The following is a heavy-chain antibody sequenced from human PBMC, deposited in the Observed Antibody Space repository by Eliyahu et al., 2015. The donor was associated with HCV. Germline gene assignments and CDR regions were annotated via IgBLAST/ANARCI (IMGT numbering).Heavy chain of an antibody. D-gene: IGHD6-19*01. Sequence: QVQLQESGPGLVKPSETLSLTCTVSGGSITTYYWSWIRQPPGKGLEWIGYIQYXGSTNSNPSLKSRVTISVDTSKNQFSLNLTSVTAADTAVYYCASGGGGIAVAGTGGWFDPWGQGTLVTVSS. V-gene: IGHV4-59*01. CDR1: GGSITTYY. CDR2: IQYXGST. CDR3: ASGGGGIAVAGTGGWFDP. J-gene: IGHJ5*02.